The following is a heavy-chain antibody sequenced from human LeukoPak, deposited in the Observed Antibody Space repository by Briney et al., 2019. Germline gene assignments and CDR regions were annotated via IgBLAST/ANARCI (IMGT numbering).Heavy chain of an antibody. CDR1: GFTFSTYS. V-gene: IGHV3-23*01. CDR2: ISSSGGST. CDR3: AKVNDSSGYYYVKDAFDI. D-gene: IGHD3-22*01. Sequence: PGGSLRLSCAASGFTFSTYSMNWVRQAPGKGLEWVSAISSSGGSTYYADSVKGRSTISRDNSKNTLYLQMYSLRAEDTAVYYCAKVNDSSGYYYVKDAFDIWGQGTMVTVSS. J-gene: IGHJ3*02.